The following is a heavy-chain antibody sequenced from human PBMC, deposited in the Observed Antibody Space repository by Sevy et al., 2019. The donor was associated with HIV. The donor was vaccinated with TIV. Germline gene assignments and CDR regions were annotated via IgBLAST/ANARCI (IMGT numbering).Heavy chain of an antibody. J-gene: IGHJ4*02. CDR3: ARGPDYYDSSGYYLAEFYFDY. CDR1: GFTVSSNY. V-gene: IGHV3-53*01. CDR2: IYSGGST. D-gene: IGHD3-22*01. Sequence: GGSLRLSCAASGFTVSSNYMSWVRQAPGKGLEWVSVIYSGGSTYYADSVKGRFTISRDNSKNTLYLQMNSLRAEDTAVYYFARGPDYYDSSGYYLAEFYFDYWGQGTLVTVSS.